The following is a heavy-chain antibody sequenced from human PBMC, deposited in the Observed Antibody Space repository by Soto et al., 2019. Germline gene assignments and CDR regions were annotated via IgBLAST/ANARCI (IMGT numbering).Heavy chain of an antibody. Sequence: GGSLRLSCTASGFTFGDYAMSWFRQAPGKGLEWVGFIRSKACGGTKEYAESVKGRFTISREDSNSISYLQMNSLNTEDTAVYYCTRDSRGHNFWSGYYSPVYMDVWGKGTTVTVSS. CDR2: IRSKACGGTK. CDR3: TRDSRGHNFWSGYYSPVYMDV. V-gene: IGHV3-49*03. CDR1: GFTFGDYA. J-gene: IGHJ6*03. D-gene: IGHD3-3*01.